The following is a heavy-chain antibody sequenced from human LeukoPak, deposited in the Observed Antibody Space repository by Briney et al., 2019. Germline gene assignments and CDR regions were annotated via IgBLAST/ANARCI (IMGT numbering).Heavy chain of an antibody. J-gene: IGHJ4*02. CDR1: GFTFSDYY. D-gene: IGHD4-11*01. CDR2: ISSSSSYT. Sequence: GGSLRLSCAASGFTFSDYYMSWIRQAPGKGLEWVSYISSSSSYTNYADSVEGRFTISRDNAKNSLYLQMNSLRAEDTAVYYCASGRYSNYFDYWGQGTLVTVSS. V-gene: IGHV3-11*06. CDR3: ASGRYSNYFDY.